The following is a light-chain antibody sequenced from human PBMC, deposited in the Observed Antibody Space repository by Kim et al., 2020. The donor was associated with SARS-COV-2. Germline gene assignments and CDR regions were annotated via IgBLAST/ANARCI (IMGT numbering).Light chain of an antibody. CDR1: TLGRKY. CDR2: QNY. CDR3: QTWASSTVV. V-gene: IGLV3-1*01. J-gene: IGLJ3*02. Sequence: SVSPGKTARITCSGDTLGRKYTSWYQQKPGQSPVLVIYQNYRRPSGIPERFSGSNSGNTATLTISGTQAMDEADYYCQTWASSTVVFGGGTKLTVL.